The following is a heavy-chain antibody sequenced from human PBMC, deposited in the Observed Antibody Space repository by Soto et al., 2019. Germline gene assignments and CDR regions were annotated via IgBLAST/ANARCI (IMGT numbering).Heavy chain of an antibody. CDR1: GDSISTVDYF. CDR3: ARGRYCLTGRCFPNWFDS. V-gene: IGHV4-30-4*01. Sequence: SETLSLTCSVSGDSISTVDYFWAWIRQPPGQALECIGYIYKSATTYYNPSFEGRVAISLDTPKSHFSLNVTSVTAADTAVYFCARGRYCLTGRCFPNWFDSWGQGTLVTVSS. J-gene: IGHJ5*01. CDR2: IYKSATT. D-gene: IGHD2-15*01.